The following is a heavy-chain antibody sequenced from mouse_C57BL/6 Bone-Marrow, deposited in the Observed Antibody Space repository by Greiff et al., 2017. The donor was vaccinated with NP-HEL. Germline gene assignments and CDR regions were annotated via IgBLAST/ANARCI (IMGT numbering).Heavy chain of an antibody. CDR1: GYTFTDYN. J-gene: IGHJ3*01. Sequence: EVQLQQSGPELVKPGASVKMSCKASGYTFTDYNMHWVKQSHGKSLEWIGYINPNNGGTSYNQKFKGKATLTVNKSSSTAYMELRSLTSEDSAVYYCARRYYDSPWFAYWGQGTLVTVSA. CDR3: ARRYYDSPWFAY. D-gene: IGHD2-4*01. V-gene: IGHV1-22*01. CDR2: INPNNGGT.